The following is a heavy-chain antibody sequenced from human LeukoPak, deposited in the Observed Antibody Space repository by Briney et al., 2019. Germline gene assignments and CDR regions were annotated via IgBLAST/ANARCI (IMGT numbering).Heavy chain of an antibody. Sequence: PGRSLRLSCAASGFTFSSYAMHWVRQAPGKGLEWVAVISYDGSNKYYADSVKGRFTISRDNSKNTLYLQMNSLRAEDTAVYYCAREWYYYDSSGYPQGIWGQGTMVTVSS. D-gene: IGHD3-22*01. CDR1: GFTFSSYA. CDR3: AREWYYYDSSGYPQGI. CDR2: ISYDGSNK. V-gene: IGHV3-30*04. J-gene: IGHJ3*02.